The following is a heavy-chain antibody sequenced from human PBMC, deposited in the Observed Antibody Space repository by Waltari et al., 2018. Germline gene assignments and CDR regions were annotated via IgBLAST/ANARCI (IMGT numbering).Heavy chain of an antibody. CDR3: AKGGRYYYYMDV. Sequence: EVQLVESGGGLVQPGGSLRLSCAASGFTVSSNYMSWVRQAPGKGLEWVSVIDSGGSTYYADSVEGRFTISRHNSKNTLYLQMNSLRAEDTAVYYCAKGGRYYYYMDVWGKGTTVTISS. J-gene: IGHJ6*03. CDR2: IDSGGST. CDR1: GFTVSSNY. D-gene: IGHD3-16*01. V-gene: IGHV3-53*04.